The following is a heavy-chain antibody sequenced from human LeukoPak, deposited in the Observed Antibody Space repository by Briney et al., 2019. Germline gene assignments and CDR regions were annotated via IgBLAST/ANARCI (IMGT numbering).Heavy chain of an antibody. D-gene: IGHD4-17*01. Sequence: GGSLRLSCAASGFTFSNYAMSWVRQAPRKGLEWVSSISSSTSYIYYADSVKGRFTISKDNAKNSLYLQMNSLRAEDTAVYYCARAGGSTVSHSDYWGQGTLVTVSS. J-gene: IGHJ4*02. CDR2: ISSSTSYI. CDR3: ARAGGSTVSHSDY. CDR1: GFTFSNYA. V-gene: IGHV3-21*01.